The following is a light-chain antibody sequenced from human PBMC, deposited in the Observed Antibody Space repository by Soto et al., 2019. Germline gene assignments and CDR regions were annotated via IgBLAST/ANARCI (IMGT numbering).Light chain of an antibody. Sequence: QSALTQPRSVSGSPGQSVTISCTGTSSDVGGYNYVSWYQQHPGKAPKVMIYDVSERPSGVPDRFSGSKSGNTASLTISGLQAEDEADYHCCSYAGSPRYVLGTGTKVTVL. V-gene: IGLV2-11*01. J-gene: IGLJ1*01. CDR2: DVS. CDR3: CSYAGSPRYV. CDR1: SSDVGGYNY.